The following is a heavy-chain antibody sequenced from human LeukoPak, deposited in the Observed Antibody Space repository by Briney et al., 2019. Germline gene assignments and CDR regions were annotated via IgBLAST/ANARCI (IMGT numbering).Heavy chain of an antibody. D-gene: IGHD3-10*01. J-gene: IGHJ4*02. CDR3: ARQNYGSAPLRY. Sequence: SETLSLTCAVYGGSFSGYYWSWIRQPPGKGLEWIGEINHSGSTNYNPSLKSRVTISVGTSKNQFSLKLTSVTTADTAVYYCARQNYGSAPLRYWGQGTLVTVSS. CDR1: GGSFSGYY. CDR2: INHSGST. V-gene: IGHV4-34*01.